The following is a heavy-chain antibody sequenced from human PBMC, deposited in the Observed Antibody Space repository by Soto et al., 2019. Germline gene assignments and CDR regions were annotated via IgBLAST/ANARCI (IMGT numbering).Heavy chain of an antibody. CDR3: ARDVAMPTGFGLGY. V-gene: IGHV3-30*03. J-gene: IGHJ4*02. CDR1: GFAFTNYG. CDR2: ISNDGSKK. D-gene: IGHD3-16*01. Sequence: QVQVVESGGNIVQPGTSLRLSCAASGFAFTNYGIHWVRHAPGKGLEWVVHISNDGSKKFYADSVKGRFTISRDNSENTFYMQMTNLRPDETAVFYCARDVAMPTGFGLGYWGQGTLVTVSS.